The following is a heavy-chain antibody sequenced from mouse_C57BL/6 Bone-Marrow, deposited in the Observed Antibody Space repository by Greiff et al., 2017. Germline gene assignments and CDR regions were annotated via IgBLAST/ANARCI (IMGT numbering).Heavy chain of an antibody. Sequence: EVKLMESGPGLVKPSQSLSLTCSVTGYSITSCYFWYWIRTLPVNQLEWMGYISDDGSNNYNPSLKNRITITRDTSKNQFFLKLNSVTTEDTATYYCATLLLLRFAYWGQGTLVTVFA. CDR2: ISDDGSN. J-gene: IGHJ3*01. V-gene: IGHV3-6*01. D-gene: IGHD2-3*01. CDR3: ATLLLLRFAY. CDR1: GYSITSCYF.